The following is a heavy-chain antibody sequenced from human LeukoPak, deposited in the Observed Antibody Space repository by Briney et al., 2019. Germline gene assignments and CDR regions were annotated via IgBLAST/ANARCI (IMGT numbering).Heavy chain of an antibody. CDR2: LHYGGST. CDR3: ARGYSTSWTYYFDY. D-gene: IGHD6-13*01. J-gene: IGHJ4*02. CDR1: DGAITGYY. Sequence: PSETLSLTCTVSDGAITGYYWGWIRHPPGKGLDWIGHLHYGGSTNYNPSLKSRATISVNTSKNHFSLKLSSVTAADTAVYYCARGYSTSWTYYFDYWGQGALVTVSS. V-gene: IGHV4-59*01.